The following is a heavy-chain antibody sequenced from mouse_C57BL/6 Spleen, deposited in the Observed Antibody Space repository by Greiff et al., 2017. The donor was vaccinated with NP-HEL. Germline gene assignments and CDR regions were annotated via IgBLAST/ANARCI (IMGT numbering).Heavy chain of an antibody. Sequence: QVQLQQPGAELVKPGASVKLSCKASGYTFTGYCMHWVKQRPGQGLEWIGMIHPKSGSTTYNEKFKSKATLTVDKSSSTAYMQLSSLTSEDAAVDYCARRDYGRRGYFDYWGQGTTLTVSS. V-gene: IGHV1-64*01. CDR1: GYTFTGYC. CDR2: IHPKSGST. CDR3: ARRDYGRRGYFDY. D-gene: IGHD1-1*01. J-gene: IGHJ2*01.